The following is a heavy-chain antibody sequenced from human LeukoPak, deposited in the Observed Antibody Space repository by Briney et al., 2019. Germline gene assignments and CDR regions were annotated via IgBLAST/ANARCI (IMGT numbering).Heavy chain of an antibody. CDR1: GYTFTGYY. CDR3: GRDFRDSLDY. J-gene: IGHJ4*02. V-gene: IGHV1-2*02. Sequence: ASVKVSCKASGYTFTGYYMHWVRQAPGQGLEWMGWINPDSGGTDFAQKFQGRVTMTRDTSISTAYMELSRLRSDDTAVYYCGRDFRDSLDYWGQGTLITVSS. CDR2: INPDSGGT.